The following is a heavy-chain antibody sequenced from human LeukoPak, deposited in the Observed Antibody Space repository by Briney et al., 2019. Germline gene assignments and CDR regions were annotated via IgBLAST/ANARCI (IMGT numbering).Heavy chain of an antibody. CDR3: ASLPRSWFDP. CDR1: GGSISSYY. J-gene: IGHJ5*02. CDR2: IYYRGST. V-gene: IGHV4-59*01. Sequence: SETLSLTCTVSGGSISSYYWSWIRQPPGKGLEWIGYIYYRGSTNYNPSLKSRVTISVDTSKNQFSLKLSSVTAADTAVYYCASLPRSWFDPWGQGTLVTVSS.